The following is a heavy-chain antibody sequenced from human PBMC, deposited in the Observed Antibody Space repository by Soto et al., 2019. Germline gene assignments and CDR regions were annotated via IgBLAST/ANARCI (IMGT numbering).Heavy chain of an antibody. V-gene: IGHV3-30*02. Sequence: GGSLRLSCVGSGFIFSNNGMHWVRQTPGKGLEWVALMSYDGSDTFYADSVKGRFTISRDNSKNTLFLHMSNLRAEDTAMYYCTIVRVADSALEHWGQGTLVTVSS. D-gene: IGHD3-10*02. CDR1: GFIFSNNG. CDR2: MSYDGSDT. J-gene: IGHJ1*01. CDR3: TIVRVADSALEH.